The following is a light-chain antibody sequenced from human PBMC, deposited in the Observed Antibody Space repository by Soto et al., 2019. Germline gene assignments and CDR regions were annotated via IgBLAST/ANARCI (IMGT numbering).Light chain of an antibody. V-gene: IGKV1-13*02. J-gene: IGKJ1*01. CDR3: XXFNSYPRT. CDR1: QGISSA. CDR2: DAS. Sequence: AIQLTQSPSSLSASVGDRVTITCRASQGISSALAWYQQKPGKAPKLLIYDASSLESGVPSRFSGSGSGTDXTLTIXSXXPEXFAXYXXXXFNSYPRTFGQGTKVEIK.